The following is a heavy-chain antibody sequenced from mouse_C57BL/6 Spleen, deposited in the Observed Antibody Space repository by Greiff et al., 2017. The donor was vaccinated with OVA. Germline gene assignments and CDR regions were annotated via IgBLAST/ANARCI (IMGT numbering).Heavy chain of an antibody. V-gene: IGHV1-64*01. CDR3: ARSDPYYSNCVLKAMDY. D-gene: IGHD2-5*01. Sequence: QVQLQQPGAELVQPGASVKLSCKASGYTFTSYWMHWVKQRPGQGLEWIGMIHPNSGSTNYNEKFKSKATLTVDKSSSTAYMQLSSLTSEDSADYYSARSDPYYSNCVLKAMDYWGQGTSVTVSS. CDR1: GYTFTSYW. CDR2: IHPNSGST. J-gene: IGHJ4*01.